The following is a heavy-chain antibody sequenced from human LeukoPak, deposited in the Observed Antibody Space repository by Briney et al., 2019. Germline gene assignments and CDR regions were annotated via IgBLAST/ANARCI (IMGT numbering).Heavy chain of an antibody. J-gene: IGHJ4*02. Sequence: PGGSLRLSCAASGFTFSSYAMSWVRQAPGKGLEWVSAISGSGGSTYYADSVKGRFTISRDNSKHTLYLQMNSLRAEDTAVYYCAKVWHTMVRIGYFDYWGQGTLVTVSS. D-gene: IGHD3-10*01. V-gene: IGHV3-23*01. CDR1: GFTFSSYA. CDR3: AKVWHTMVRIGYFDY. CDR2: ISGSGGST.